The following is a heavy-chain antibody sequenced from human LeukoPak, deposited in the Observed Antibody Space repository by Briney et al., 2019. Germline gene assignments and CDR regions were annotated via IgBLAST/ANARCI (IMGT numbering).Heavy chain of an antibody. J-gene: IGHJ5*02. CDR3: ARTPHPIVANHGVYWLDA. CDR1: GGTFISYA. D-gene: IGHD5-12*01. CDR2: IIPIFGTA. Sequence: SVKVSCKASGGTFISYAISWVRQAPGQGLEWMGGIIPIFGTANYAQKFQGRVTITTDESTSTAYMELSSLRSEDAAVYYSARTPHPIVANHGVYWLDAWGQGTLVTASS. V-gene: IGHV1-69*05.